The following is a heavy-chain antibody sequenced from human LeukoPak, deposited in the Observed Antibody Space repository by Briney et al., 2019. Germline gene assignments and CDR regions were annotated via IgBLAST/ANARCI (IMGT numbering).Heavy chain of an antibody. CDR3: ARHTRYYDILTGYYPDAFDI. CDR2: IYYSGST. Sequence: SETLSLTCTVSGGSISSYYWSWIRQPPGKGLEWIGYIYYSGSTNYNPSLKSRVTISVDTSKNQFSLKLSSVTAADTAVYYCARHTRYYDILTGYYPDAFDIWGQGTMVTVSS. D-gene: IGHD3-9*01. CDR1: GGSISSYY. J-gene: IGHJ3*02. V-gene: IGHV4-59*08.